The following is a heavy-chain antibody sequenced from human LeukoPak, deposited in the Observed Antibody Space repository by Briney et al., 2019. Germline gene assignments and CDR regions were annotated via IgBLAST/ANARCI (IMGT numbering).Heavy chain of an antibody. CDR2: INPNSGGT. CDR3: AREDSGSGTDYYYYGMDV. V-gene: IGHV1-2*02. Sequence: ASVKVSCKASGYTFTGYYMHWVRQAPGQGLEWMGWINPNSGGTNYAQKFQGRVTMIRDTSISTAYMELSRLRSDDTAVYYCAREDSGSGTDYYYYGMDVWGQGTTVTVSS. D-gene: IGHD3-10*01. CDR1: GYTFTGYY. J-gene: IGHJ6*02.